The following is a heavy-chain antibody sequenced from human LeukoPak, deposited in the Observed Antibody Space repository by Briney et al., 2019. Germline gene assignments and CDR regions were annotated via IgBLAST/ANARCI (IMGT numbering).Heavy chain of an antibody. CDR2: ICHSGST. CDR1: GYSISSGYY. Sequence: PSETLSLTCAVSGYSISSGYYWGWIRQPPGQGLEWIGSICHSGSTYYNPSLKSRVTISVDTSKNQFSLKLSSVTAADTAVYYCARHPIVLMVYALNWLDPWGQGTLVTVSS. J-gene: IGHJ5*02. D-gene: IGHD2-8*01. V-gene: IGHV4-38-2*01. CDR3: ARHPIVLMVYALNWLDP.